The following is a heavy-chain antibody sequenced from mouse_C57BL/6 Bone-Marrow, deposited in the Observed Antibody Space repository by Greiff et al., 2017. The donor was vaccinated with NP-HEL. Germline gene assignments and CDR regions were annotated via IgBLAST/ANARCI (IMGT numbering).Heavy chain of an antibody. CDR3: ANPLLLFWFAY. CDR2: ISSGGSYT. CDR1: GFTFSSYG. Sequence: EVMLVESGGDLVKPGGSLKLSCAASGFTFSSYGMSWVRQTPDKRLEWVATISSGGSYTYYPDSVKGRFTISRDNAKNTLYLQMSSLKSEDTAMYYCANPLLLFWFAYWGQGTLVTVSA. D-gene: IGHD1-1*01. V-gene: IGHV5-6*01. J-gene: IGHJ3*01.